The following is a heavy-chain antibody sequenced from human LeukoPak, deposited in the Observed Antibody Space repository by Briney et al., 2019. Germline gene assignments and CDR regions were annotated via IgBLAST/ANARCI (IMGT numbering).Heavy chain of an antibody. CDR2: ISSNGGNT. J-gene: IGHJ4*02. CDR1: GFTFSSYG. V-gene: IGHV3-64D*06. D-gene: IGHD6-13*01. Sequence: GGSLRLSCSASGFTFSSYGLYWVRQAPGKGLEYVSGISSNGGNTYYPDSVKGRFSISRDNSKNTLYLQMSSLRAEDTAVYYCVRGRTAPVHSSHLDYWGQGTLVTVSS. CDR3: VRGRTAPVHSSHLDY.